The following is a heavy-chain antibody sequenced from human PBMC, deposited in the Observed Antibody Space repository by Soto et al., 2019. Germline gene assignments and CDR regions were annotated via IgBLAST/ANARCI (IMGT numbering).Heavy chain of an antibody. CDR3: ARGMVATIEGGIPR. D-gene: IGHD5-12*01. CDR1: GGSISSGDYY. Sequence: SETLSLTCTVSGGSISSGDYYWSWIRQPPGKGLEWIGYIYYSGSTYYNPSLKSRVTISVDTSKNQFSLKLSSVTAADTAVYYCARGMVATIEGGIPRWGQGTLVTVSS. J-gene: IGHJ4*02. V-gene: IGHV4-30-4*01. CDR2: IYYSGST.